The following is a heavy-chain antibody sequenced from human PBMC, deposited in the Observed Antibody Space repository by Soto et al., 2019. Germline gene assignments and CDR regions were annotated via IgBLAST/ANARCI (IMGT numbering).Heavy chain of an antibody. CDR3: AKGIVVVPAAMSWFDP. J-gene: IGHJ5*02. D-gene: IGHD2-2*01. Sequence: PGGSLRLSCAASGFTFSSYAMSWVRQAPGKGLEWVSAISGSGGSTYYADSVKGRFTISRDNSKNTLYLQMNSLRAEDTAVYYCAKGIVVVPAAMSWFDPWGQGTLVTVSS. V-gene: IGHV3-23*01. CDR1: GFTFSSYA. CDR2: ISGSGGST.